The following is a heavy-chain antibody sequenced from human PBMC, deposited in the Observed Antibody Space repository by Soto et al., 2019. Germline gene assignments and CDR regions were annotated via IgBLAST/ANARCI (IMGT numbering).Heavy chain of an antibody. CDR1: GFTFSSYA. V-gene: IGHV3-23*01. Sequence: EVQLLESGGGLVQPGGSLRLSCAASGFTFSSYAMSWVRQAPGKGLEWVSAISGSGGSTYYADSVKGRFTISRDNSKNRLYVKMNSVGAEDRAVYYCAKVWGYGGRKPGWGQGPLVTVSS. D-gene: IGHD1-26*01. CDR3: AKVWGYGGRKPG. J-gene: IGHJ4*02. CDR2: ISGSGGST.